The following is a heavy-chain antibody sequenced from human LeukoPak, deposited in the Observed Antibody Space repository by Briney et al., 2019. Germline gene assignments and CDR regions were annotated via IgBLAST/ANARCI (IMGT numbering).Heavy chain of an antibody. D-gene: IGHD2-2*01. V-gene: IGHV3-48*03. CDR2: INSIGSTI. CDR1: ISNFSVYD. J-gene: IGHJ4*02. Sequence: PGVSPRLSCAASISNFSVYDVHWVRQAPGRGLESLAYINSIGSTIYYGEAVKGRFTFSRANAKSSLYLQMNRLRGEVTTVYYCAMTSVVPAALLDFWGQGTVVSVS. CDR3: AMTSVVPAALLDF.